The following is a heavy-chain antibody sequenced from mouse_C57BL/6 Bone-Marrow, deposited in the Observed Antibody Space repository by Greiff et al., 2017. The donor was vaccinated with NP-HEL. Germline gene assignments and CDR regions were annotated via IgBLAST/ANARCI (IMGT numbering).Heavy chain of an antibody. V-gene: IGHV1-53*01. J-gene: IGHJ2*01. CDR3: ARDSGYAFDY. CDR1: GYTFTSYW. Sequence: QVQLQQSGTELVKPGASVKLSCKASGYTFTSYWMHWAKQRPGQGLEWIGNINPSNGGTNYNEKFKNQATLTVDKSSSTAYMQLSSLTSEDSAVYSCARDSGYAFDYWGQGTTLTVSS. CDR2: INPSNGGT. D-gene: IGHD3-2*02.